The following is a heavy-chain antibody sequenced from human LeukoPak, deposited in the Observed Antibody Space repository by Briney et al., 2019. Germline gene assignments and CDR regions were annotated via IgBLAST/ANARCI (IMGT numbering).Heavy chain of an antibody. CDR3: AKRGYSRYAYGGAFDI. CDR1: GGSVSSGSYY. Sequence: SETLSLTCTVSGGSVSSGSYYWSWIRQPPGKGLEWIGYIYYSGSTNYNPSLKSRVTISVDTSKNQFSLKLSSVTAADTAVYYCAKRGYSRYAYGGAFDIWGQGTMVTVSS. J-gene: IGHJ3*02. D-gene: IGHD5-12*01. V-gene: IGHV4-61*01. CDR2: IYYSGST.